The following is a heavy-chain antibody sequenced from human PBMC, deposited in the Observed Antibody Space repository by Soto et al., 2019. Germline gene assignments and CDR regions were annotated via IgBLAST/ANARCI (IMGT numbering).Heavy chain of an antibody. CDR3: ARDRLRYFDCSPLVYCGMDV. J-gene: IGHJ6*02. Sequence: ASVKVSCKASGYTFTRSGISWVRQAPGQGLEWLGWINPDNGNTNYAQHLQGRVSLTTDTSTSTAYMDLRSLRSDDTAVYYCARDRLRYFDCSPLVYCGMDVWGQGTTVTVSS. CDR2: INPDNGNT. V-gene: IGHV1-18*01. D-gene: IGHD3-9*01. CDR1: GYTFTRSG.